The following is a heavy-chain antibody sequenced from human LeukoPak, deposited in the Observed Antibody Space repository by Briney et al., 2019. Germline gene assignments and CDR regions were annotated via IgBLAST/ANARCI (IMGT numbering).Heavy chain of an antibody. CDR2: IKQDGSEK. Sequence: GGSLRLSCAASGFTFSSYWMSWVRQAPGKGLEWVANIKQDGSEKYYVDSVKGRFTISRDNAKNSLYLQMNSLRAEDTAVYYCARVERGSSYYFDYWGQGTLVTVSS. D-gene: IGHD6-6*01. J-gene: IGHJ4*02. CDR3: ARVERGSSYYFDY. CDR1: GFTFSSYW. V-gene: IGHV3-7*03.